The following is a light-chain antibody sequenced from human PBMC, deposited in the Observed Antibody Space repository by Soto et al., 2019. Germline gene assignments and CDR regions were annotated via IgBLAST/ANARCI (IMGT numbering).Light chain of an antibody. V-gene: IGLV2-14*01. Sequence: QSALTQPASVSGSPGQSITISFTGTSSDVGGYNYVSWYQQHPGKAPKLMIYEVSNRPSGVSNRFSGSKSVNTASLTISGLQAEDEADYYCSSYTSSSTLVFGGGTKVTVL. CDR2: EVS. CDR1: SSDVGGYNY. CDR3: SSYTSSSTLV. J-gene: IGLJ2*01.